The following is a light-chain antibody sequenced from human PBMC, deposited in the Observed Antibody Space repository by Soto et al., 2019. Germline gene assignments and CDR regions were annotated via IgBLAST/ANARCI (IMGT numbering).Light chain of an antibody. J-gene: IGKJ1*01. CDR1: QSVSSRY. CDR2: GAS. CDR3: QQRSNFPWT. V-gene: IGKV3D-20*02. Sequence: EIGLKQSPGTVSLTQGERATLPCRARQSVSSRYLAWFQQKPGQAHRLLTYGASTRHTGIPVRVSGSGSEADYTLTISSLEPEDFAVYYCQQRSNFPWTFGKGTKV.